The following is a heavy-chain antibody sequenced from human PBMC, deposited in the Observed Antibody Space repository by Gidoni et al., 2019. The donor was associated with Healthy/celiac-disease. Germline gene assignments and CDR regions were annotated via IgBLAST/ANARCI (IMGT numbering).Heavy chain of an antibody. J-gene: IGHJ4*02. D-gene: IGHD3-9*01. CDR3: AKDHDILTGYYPEDY. CDR2: ISYDGSNK. CDR1: GFTFSSYG. V-gene: IGHV3-30*18. Sequence: QVQLVESGGGVVQPGRSLRRSCAASGFTFSSYGMHWVRQAPGKGLEWVAVISYDGSNKYYADSVKGRFTISRDNSKNTLYLQMNSLRAEDTAVYYCAKDHDILTGYYPEDYWGQGTLVTVSS.